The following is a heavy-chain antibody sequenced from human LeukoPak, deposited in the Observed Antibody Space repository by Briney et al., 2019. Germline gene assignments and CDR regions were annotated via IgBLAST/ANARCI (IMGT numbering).Heavy chain of an antibody. V-gene: IGHV3-48*03. CDR3: SVQYSSSSVVDY. D-gene: IGHD6-6*01. J-gene: IGHJ4*02. Sequence: GGSLRLSCAASGFSFSSYEMNWVRQAPGKGLEWVSYISSSGSIMYSADSVKGRFTISRDNAKNSLHLQMNSLRAEDTAIYYCSVQYSSSSVVDYWGQGTLVTVSS. CDR2: ISSSGSIM. CDR1: GFSFSSYE.